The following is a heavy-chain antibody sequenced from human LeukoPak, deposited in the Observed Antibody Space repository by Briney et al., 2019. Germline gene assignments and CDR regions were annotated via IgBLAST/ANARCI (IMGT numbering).Heavy chain of an antibody. J-gene: IGHJ6*03. D-gene: IGHD3-3*01. CDR1: GFTFSSYS. CDR3: ARGVVEDDNYYYYYYMDV. V-gene: IGHV3-21*01. CDR2: ISSSSSYI. Sequence: GGSLRPSCAASGFTFSSYSMNWVRQAPGKGLEWVSSISSSSSYIYYADSVKGRFTISRDNAKNSLYLQMNSLRAEDTAVYYCARGVVEDDNYYYYYYMDVWGKGTTVTVSS.